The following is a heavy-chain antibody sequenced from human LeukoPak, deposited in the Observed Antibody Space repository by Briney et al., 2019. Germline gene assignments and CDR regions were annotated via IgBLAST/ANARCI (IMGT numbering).Heavy chain of an antibody. D-gene: IGHD6-13*01. CDR2: INPNSGGT. CDR3: ARDPRYSSSWYDFDY. Sequence: GASVKVSCKASGYTFTGYYMHWVRQAPGQGLEWMGWINPNSGGTNYAQKFQGRVTMTRDTSISTAYMELSRLRSDDTAVYYCARDPRYSSSWYDFDYWGQGTLVTVSS. V-gene: IGHV1-2*02. J-gene: IGHJ4*02. CDR1: GYTFTGYY.